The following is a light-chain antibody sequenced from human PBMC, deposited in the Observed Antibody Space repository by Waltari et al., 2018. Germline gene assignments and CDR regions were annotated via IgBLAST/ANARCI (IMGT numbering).Light chain of an antibody. V-gene: IGKV1-5*03. CDR2: KAS. J-gene: IGKJ4*01. Sequence: DVQMTQSPSTLSASVGDRITFTCRTSQSIKNNLAWYQQKTGKPPKVLIHKASRLEGGVPSRFSGRGYGTEFTLIISSLQADDCANYCWQEYDSLPVTFGGGTRVEIK. CDR3: QEYDSLPVT. CDR1: QSIKNN.